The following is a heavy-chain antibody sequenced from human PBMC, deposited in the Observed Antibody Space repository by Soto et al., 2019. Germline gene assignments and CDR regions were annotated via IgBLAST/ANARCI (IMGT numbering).Heavy chain of an antibody. CDR2: ISGSGGST. CDR3: ARDRVFKRELRSATWFDP. Sequence: PGGSLGLACAASGFSVSSYAMSWVRQAPGKGLEWVSAISGSGGSTYYADSVKGRFTISRDNSKNTLYLQMNSLRAEDTAVYYCARDRVFKRELRSATWFDPWGQGTLVTVSS. J-gene: IGHJ5*02. D-gene: IGHD1-7*01. V-gene: IGHV3-23*01. CDR1: GFSVSSYA.